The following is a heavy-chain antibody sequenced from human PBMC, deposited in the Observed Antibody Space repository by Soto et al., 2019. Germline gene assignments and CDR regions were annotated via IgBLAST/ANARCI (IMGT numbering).Heavy chain of an antibody. CDR1: GDSVSSNSAA. D-gene: IGHD6-13*01. Sequence: SQTLSLTCAISGDSVSSNSAAWNWIRQSPSRGLEWLGGTYYRSKWYNDYAVSVKSRITINPDTSKNQFSLQLNSVTPEDTAVYYCAREPSYSSSWYYYYGMDVWGQGTTVTVSS. V-gene: IGHV6-1*01. CDR3: AREPSYSSSWYYYYGMDV. J-gene: IGHJ6*02. CDR2: TYYRSKWYN.